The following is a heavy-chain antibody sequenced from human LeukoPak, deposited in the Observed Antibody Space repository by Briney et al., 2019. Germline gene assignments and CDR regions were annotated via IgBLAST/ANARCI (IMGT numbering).Heavy chain of an antibody. D-gene: IGHD2-15*01. CDR2: INHSGST. CDR1: GGSFSGYY. CDR3: ARGYPTLGYCSGGSCYRRINWFDP. J-gene: IGHJ5*02. V-gene: IGHV4-34*01. Sequence: SETLSLTCAVYGGSFSGYYWSWIRQPPGKGLEWIGEINHSGSTNYNPSLKSRVTISLDTSNNQFSLKLSSVTAADTAVYYCARGYPTLGYCSGGSCYRRINWFDPWGQGTLVTVSS.